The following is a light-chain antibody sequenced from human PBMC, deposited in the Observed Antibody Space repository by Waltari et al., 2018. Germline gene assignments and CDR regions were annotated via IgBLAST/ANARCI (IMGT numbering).Light chain of an antibody. CDR1: NIGSKS. CDR3: QVWDRSSAHVL. Sequence: SYVLTQAPSVSVAPGQTARIACGGDNIGSKSVHWYQQKPGQAPVLGVNKEHGRPSGIPERCSGSNSGDPATLTISRVEAGDEADYYCQVWDRSSAHVLFGGGTKVTVL. J-gene: IGLJ2*01. V-gene: IGLV3-21*02. CDR2: KEH.